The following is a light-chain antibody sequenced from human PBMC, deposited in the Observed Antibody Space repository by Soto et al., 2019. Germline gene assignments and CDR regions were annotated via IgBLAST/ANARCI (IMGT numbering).Light chain of an antibody. J-gene: IGKJ3*01. CDR1: QSVSSNY. CDR3: QQYGSSPST. Sequence: EIVLTQSPGTLSLSPGERATLSCRASQSVSSNYLAWYQQKPGQAPRLLMHGASNRATGIPDRFSGRGSGTDFTLTISRLEPEDFAVYYCQQYGSSPSTFGPGTKVDIK. CDR2: GAS. V-gene: IGKV3-20*01.